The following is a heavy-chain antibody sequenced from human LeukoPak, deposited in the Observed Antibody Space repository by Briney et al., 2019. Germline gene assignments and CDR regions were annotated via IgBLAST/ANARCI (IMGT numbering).Heavy chain of an antibody. Sequence: GASVKVSCKASGYTFTSYGISWVRQAPGQGLEWMGWISAYNGNTNYAQKLQGRVTMTTDTSTSTAYMELRSLRSDDTAVYYCAREPGGSSYYYYYGMTSGAKGPRSPSP. V-gene: IGHV1-18*01. CDR3: AREPGGSSYYYYYGMTS. CDR2: ISAYNGNT. J-gene: IGHJ6*02. CDR1: GYTFTSYG. D-gene: IGHD1-26*01.